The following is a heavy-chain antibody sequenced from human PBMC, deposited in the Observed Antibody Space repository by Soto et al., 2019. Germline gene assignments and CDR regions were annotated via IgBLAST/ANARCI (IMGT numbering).Heavy chain of an antibody. CDR3: ARRSWALNAGCFDP. Sequence: PSETLSLTCAVSGYSIGSGYYCDWIRPPPGKVLEWVGSIYHGGSNYYNPPLNSRATISLDTSQNPFTLRPGSVADADTDLYYCARRSWALNAGCFDPWGQGTLVTVSS. CDR1: GYSIGSGYY. J-gene: IGHJ5*02. V-gene: IGHV4-38-2*01. CDR2: IYHGGSN.